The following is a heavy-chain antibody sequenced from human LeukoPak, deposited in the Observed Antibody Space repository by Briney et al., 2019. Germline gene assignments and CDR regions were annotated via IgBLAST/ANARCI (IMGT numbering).Heavy chain of an antibody. CDR2: IKQDRSEK. Sequence: PGGSLRLSCVVSGFTLSSYWMSWVRQAPGQGLEWVANIKQDRSEKYSVDSVKGRFTTSRDNAKNSLYLQMNSLRAEDTAVYYCATGKQCGYWGQGTLVTVSS. V-gene: IGHV3-7*03. J-gene: IGHJ4*02. CDR3: ATGKQCGY. D-gene: IGHD4-11*01. CDR1: GFTLSSYW.